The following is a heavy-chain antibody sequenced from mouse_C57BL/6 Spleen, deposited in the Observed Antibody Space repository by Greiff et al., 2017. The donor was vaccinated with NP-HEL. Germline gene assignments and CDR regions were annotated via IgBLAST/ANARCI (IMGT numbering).Heavy chain of an antibody. V-gene: IGHV5-17*01. J-gene: IGHJ2*01. CDR2: ISSGSSTI. CDR3: ARGDYPFDY. Sequence: EVQVVESGGGLVKPGGSLKLSCAASGFTFSDYGMHWVRQAPEKGLEWVAYISSGSSTIYYAETVKGRFTISRDNAKKTLFLQMTSLRSEDTAMYYCARGDYPFDYLGQGTTLTVAS. CDR1: GFTFSDYG. D-gene: IGHD2-4*01.